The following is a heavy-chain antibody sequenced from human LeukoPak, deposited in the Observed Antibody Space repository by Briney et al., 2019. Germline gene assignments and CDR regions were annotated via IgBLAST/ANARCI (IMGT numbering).Heavy chain of an antibody. D-gene: IGHD3-9*01. CDR3: ASSVGYFDWLFDY. J-gene: IGHJ4*02. Sequence: GESLKISCKGSGYSFTSYWIGWVRQMPGKGLEWMGIIYPGDSDTRYSPSFQGQVTISADKSISTAYLQWSSLRASDTAMYYCASSVGYFDWLFDYWGQGTLVTVSS. CDR2: IYPGDSDT. V-gene: IGHV5-51*01. CDR1: GYSFTSYW.